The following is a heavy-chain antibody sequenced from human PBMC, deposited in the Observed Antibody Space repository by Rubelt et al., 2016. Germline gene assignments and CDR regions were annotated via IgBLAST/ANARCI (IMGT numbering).Heavy chain of an antibody. CDR3: ARSFELDFDY. J-gene: IGHJ4*02. CDR1: GFSLSSVRMG. CDR2: IFSNDEK. D-gene: IGHD1-7*01. Sequence: QVTLKESGPVLVKPTETVTLTCTVSGFSLSSVRMGVSWIRQPPGKALEWLAHIFSNDEKSYNTFLKSRLTISKDTSKSQVVLTMTNMDPVDTATDYCARSFELDFDYWGRGTLVTVSS. V-gene: IGHV2-26*01.